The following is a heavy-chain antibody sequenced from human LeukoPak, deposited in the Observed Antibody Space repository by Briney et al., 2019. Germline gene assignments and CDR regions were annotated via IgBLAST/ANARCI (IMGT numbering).Heavy chain of an antibody. CDR1: GYSISSGYY. V-gene: IGHV4-38-2*02. CDR2: VYHVGTT. CDR3: ARVTGYMIEDYFDY. J-gene: IGHJ4*02. Sequence: PSETLSLTCTVSGYSISSGYYWGWIRQPPGKGLEWIGVYHVGTTDYNPSLKSRVTISVDGSKNQMSLTLSSVTAADTAVYYCARVTGYMIEDYFDYWGQGTLVTVSS. D-gene: IGHD3-9*01.